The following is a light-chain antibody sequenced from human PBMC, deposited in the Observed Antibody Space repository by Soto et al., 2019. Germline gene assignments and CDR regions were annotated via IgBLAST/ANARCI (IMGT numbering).Light chain of an antibody. CDR3: AAWDDSVNGFV. CDR2: EVS. J-gene: IGLJ1*01. Sequence: QSALTQPASVSGSPGQSITISCTGTSSDVGGYNFVSWYQQHPGRAPKLLIYEVSRRPSGVPDRFSGSKSGTSASLAISGLQSEDEADYYCAAWDDSVNGFVFGTGTKVTVL. V-gene: IGLV2-14*01. CDR1: SSDVGGYNF.